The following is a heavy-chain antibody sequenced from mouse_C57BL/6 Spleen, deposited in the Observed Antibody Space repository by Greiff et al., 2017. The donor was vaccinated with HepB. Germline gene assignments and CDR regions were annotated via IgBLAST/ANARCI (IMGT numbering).Heavy chain of an antibody. CDR3: ALIYYGYDFVDY. D-gene: IGHD2-2*01. CDR1: GYTFTSYW. J-gene: IGHJ2*01. CDR2: IDPSDSYT. Sequence: VQLQQSGAELVMPGASVKLSCKASGYTFTSYWMHWVKQRPGQGLEWIGEIDPSDSYTNYNQKFKGKSTLTVDKSSSTAYMQLSSLTSEDSAVYYCALIYYGYDFVDYWGQGTTLTVSS. V-gene: IGHV1-69*01.